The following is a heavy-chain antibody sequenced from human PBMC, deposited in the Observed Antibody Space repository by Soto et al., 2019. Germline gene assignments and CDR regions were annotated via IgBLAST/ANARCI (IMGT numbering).Heavy chain of an antibody. CDR3: ARGPTVAHSLDY. D-gene: IGHD4-17*01. CDR1: GGSISSGGYS. V-gene: IGHV4-30-2*01. J-gene: IGHJ4*02. CDR2: IYHSGST. Sequence: QLQLQESGSGLVKPSQTLSLTCAVSGGSISSGGYSWSWIRQPPGKGLEWIGYIYHSGSTYYNPSLKSRVTISVDRSKNQFSLKPSSVTAADTAVYYCARGPTVAHSLDYWGQGTLVTVSS.